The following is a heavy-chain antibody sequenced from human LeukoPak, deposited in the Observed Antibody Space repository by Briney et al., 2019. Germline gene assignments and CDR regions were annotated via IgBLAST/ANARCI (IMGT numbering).Heavy chain of an antibody. CDR1: GGSISSYY. Sequence: SETLSLTCTVSGGSISSYYWSWIRQPPGKGLEWVGYIYYSGSTNYSPSLKSRVTISVDTSKDQFSLKLSSVTAADTAVYYCAREQGAWVVPAAIPDEWFDPWGQGTLVTVSS. D-gene: IGHD2-2*02. V-gene: IGHV4-59*12. CDR3: AREQGAWVVPAAIPDEWFDP. J-gene: IGHJ5*02. CDR2: IYYSGST.